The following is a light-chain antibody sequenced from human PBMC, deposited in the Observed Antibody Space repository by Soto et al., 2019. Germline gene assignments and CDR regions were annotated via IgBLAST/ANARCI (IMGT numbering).Light chain of an antibody. Sequence: EIVMTQSPATLSVSPAERATLSCRASQSVNSNLAWYQQKPGQAPRLLIYGVSNRATGIPARFSGSGSGTEFTLTISSLQSEDFALSYCQHYNNWPWPFGQGTKVEI. CDR3: QHYNNWPWP. V-gene: IGKV3-15*01. CDR2: GVS. J-gene: IGKJ1*01. CDR1: QSVNSN.